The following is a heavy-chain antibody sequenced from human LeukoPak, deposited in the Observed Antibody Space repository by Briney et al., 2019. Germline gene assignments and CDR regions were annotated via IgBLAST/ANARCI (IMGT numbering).Heavy chain of an antibody. D-gene: IGHD4-17*01. CDR3: ARGRDYALYDY. Sequence: SETLSLTCTVSGGSISSYYWSCIRRPPGKGLEWIGYIYNTVSTNYNPSLKGRVTISADTSKNQFSLKLSSVTAADTAVYYCARGRDYALYDYWGQGTVVTVSS. CDR2: IYNTVST. V-gene: IGHV4-59*01. CDR1: GGSISSYY. J-gene: IGHJ4*02.